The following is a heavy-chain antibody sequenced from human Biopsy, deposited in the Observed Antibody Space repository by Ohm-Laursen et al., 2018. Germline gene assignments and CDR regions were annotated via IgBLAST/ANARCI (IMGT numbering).Heavy chain of an antibody. Sequence: SDTLSLTCTVSGDSISSYYWSWIRQSPGKGLEWIGYVYYTGSTCYNPSLQSRVTISVDTSKNHFSLRLRSVTPADTAIYYCARDRGYYSDRTVPEYFDLWGRGTLVTVSS. J-gene: IGHJ2*01. CDR3: ARDRGYYSDRTVPEYFDL. V-gene: IGHV4-59*01. CDR2: VYYTGST. CDR1: GDSISSYY. D-gene: IGHD3-22*01.